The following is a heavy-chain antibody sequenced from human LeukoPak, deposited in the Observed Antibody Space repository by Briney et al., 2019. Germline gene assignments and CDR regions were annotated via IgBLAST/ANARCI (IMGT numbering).Heavy chain of an antibody. D-gene: IGHD3-16*01. CDR2: IYYSGST. CDR1: GGSINGYY. CDR3: ARRRLGDAFDV. V-gene: IGHV4-59*08. J-gene: IGHJ3*01. Sequence: SETLSLTCTVSGGSINGYYWTWIRQPPGKGLEWIGYIYYSGSTNYNPSLKSRVTLSVRTSKNQFSLRLSSVTAADTAMYYCARRRLGDAFDVWGQGTMVAVSS.